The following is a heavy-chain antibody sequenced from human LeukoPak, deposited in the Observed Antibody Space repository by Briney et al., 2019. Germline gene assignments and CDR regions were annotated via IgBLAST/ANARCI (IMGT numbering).Heavy chain of an antibody. D-gene: IGHD3-22*01. CDR2: IIYIVFIT. CDR1: GFTFSSYA. CDR3: ARVLIGIVMILVVIGDY. Sequence: GGXLRLSCAASGFTFSSYAMHWVRQAPGKGREYVSDIIYIVFITFYSISVNGRFTFSTHNSQNTLNLQMGSLSSEVMAMYYRARVLIGIVMILVVIGDYWGQGPLVTVSS. J-gene: IGHJ4*02. V-gene: IGHV3-64*01.